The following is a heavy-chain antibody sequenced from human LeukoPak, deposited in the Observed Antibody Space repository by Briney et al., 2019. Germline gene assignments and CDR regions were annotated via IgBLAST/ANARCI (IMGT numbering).Heavy chain of an antibody. V-gene: IGHV1-18*01. J-gene: IGHJ4*02. CDR2: ISAFYGKT. Sequence: ASVKVSCKASGYTFTSYGISWVRQAPGQGLEWMGWISAFYGKTNYAQKLQGRVTMNTDTSTSTAYMELRSLRSDDRAVYYCARSTTMVRGGQYYFHYWGQGTLVSVCS. CDR3: ARSTTMVRGGQYYFHY. D-gene: IGHD3-10*01. CDR1: GYTFTSYG.